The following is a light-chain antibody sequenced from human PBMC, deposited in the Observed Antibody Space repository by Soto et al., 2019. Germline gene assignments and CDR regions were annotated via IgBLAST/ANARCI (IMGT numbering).Light chain of an antibody. CDR1: QSISVY. Sequence: EDVLTQSPVTRSLSPGERATLSCRAIQSISVYLAWYQQKPGQAPRLLIYDASSRATGIPDRFSGSGSGTDFTLTISRLEHEDFAAYYCQQYGSSPIITFGQGTRLEIK. CDR3: QQYGSSPIIT. CDR2: DAS. V-gene: IGKV3-20*01. J-gene: IGKJ5*01.